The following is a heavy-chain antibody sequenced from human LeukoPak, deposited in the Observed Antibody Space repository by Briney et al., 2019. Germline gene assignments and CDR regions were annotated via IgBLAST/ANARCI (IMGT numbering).Heavy chain of an antibody. CDR3: ARDHYDFWSGYRSTGWFDP. J-gene: IGHJ5*02. CDR2: ISAYNGNT. CDR1: GYTFTSYG. V-gene: IGHV1-18*01. Sequence: ASVKVSCKASGYTFTSYGISWVRQAPGQGLEWMGWISAYNGNTNYAQKLQGRVTMTTDTSTSTAYMGLRSLRSDDTAVYYCARDHYDFWSGYRSTGWFDPWGQGTLVTVSS. D-gene: IGHD3-3*01.